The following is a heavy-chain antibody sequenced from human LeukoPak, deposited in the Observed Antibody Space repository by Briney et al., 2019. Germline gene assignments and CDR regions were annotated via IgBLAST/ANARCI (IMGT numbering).Heavy chain of an antibody. CDR2: IIPIFGIA. D-gene: IGHD3-22*01. Sequence: SVKVSCKASGGTFSSYAISWVRQAPGQGLEWMGRIIPIFGIANYAQKFQGRVTITADKSTSTAYMELSSLRSEDTAVYYCARSYYDSSGYYYSHLDYNYGMDVWGQGTTVTVSS. J-gene: IGHJ6*02. CDR3: ARSYYDSSGYYYSHLDYNYGMDV. V-gene: IGHV1-69*04. CDR1: GGTFSSYA.